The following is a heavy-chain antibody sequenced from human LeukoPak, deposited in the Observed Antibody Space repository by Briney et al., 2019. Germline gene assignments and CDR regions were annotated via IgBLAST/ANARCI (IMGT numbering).Heavy chain of an antibody. D-gene: IGHD3-16*01. V-gene: IGHV4-38-2*01. CDR2: IYHSGST. CDR3: ARTSLSWFDP. J-gene: IGHJ5*02. Sequence: SETLSLTCAVSGYSISSGYYWGWIRQPPGKGPEWIGSIYHSGSTYYNPSLKSRVTISVDTSKNQFSLKLSSVTAADTAVYYCARTSLSWFDPWGQGTLVTVSS. CDR1: GYSISSGYY.